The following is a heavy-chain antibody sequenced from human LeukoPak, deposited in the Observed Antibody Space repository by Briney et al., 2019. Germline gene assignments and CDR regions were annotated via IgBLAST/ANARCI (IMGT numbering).Heavy chain of an antibody. CDR1: DGSVSSVGYY. Sequence: SETLSLTCTVSDGSVSSVGYYWGWIRQPPGKGLEWIGSIYYSGTTYYNPSLASRVTIFVDTSKNQYSLRLSSVTAADTAVYYCARRDQAIDYWGQGTLVTVSS. CDR2: IYYSGTT. CDR3: ARRDQAIDY. D-gene: IGHD5-24*01. V-gene: IGHV4-39*01. J-gene: IGHJ4*02.